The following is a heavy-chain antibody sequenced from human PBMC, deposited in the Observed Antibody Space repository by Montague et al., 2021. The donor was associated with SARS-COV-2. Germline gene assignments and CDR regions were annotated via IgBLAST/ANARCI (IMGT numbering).Heavy chain of an antibody. CDR2: NYLHGNA. V-gene: IGHV4-38-2*02. CDR3: ARGRGTRAGFDY. CDR1: GYFFGTGYY. D-gene: IGHD1-26*01. J-gene: IGHJ4*02. Sequence: SETLSLTCSVSGYFFGTGYYWGWIRQSPGKGLGLIGSNYLHGNAYYNPSLNSRVTISLDTSNNQFSLRLTSVTTSDTAVYFGARGRGTRAGFDYWGQGIRVIVST.